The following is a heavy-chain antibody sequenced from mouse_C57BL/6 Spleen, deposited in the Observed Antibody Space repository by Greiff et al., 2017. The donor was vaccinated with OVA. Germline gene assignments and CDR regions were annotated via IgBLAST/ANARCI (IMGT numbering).Heavy chain of an antibody. CDR1: GYTFTSYW. J-gene: IGHJ3*01. CDR2: IYPGSGST. Sequence: VKLQQPGAELVKPGASVKMSCKASGYTFTSYWITWVKQRPGQGLEWIGDIYPGSGSTNYNEKFKSKATLTVDTSSSTAYMQLSSLTSEDSAVYYCARGHYDYDDPWFAYWGQGTLVTVSA. V-gene: IGHV1-55*01. CDR3: ARGHYDYDDPWFAY. D-gene: IGHD2-4*01.